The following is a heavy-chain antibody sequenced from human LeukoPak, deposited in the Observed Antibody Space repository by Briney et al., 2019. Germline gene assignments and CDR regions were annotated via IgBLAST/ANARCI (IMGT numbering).Heavy chain of an antibody. CDR3: ARDDGVVREFDP. CDR1: GFTFSSYG. Sequence: TGGSLRLSCAASGFTFSSYGMHWVRQAPGKGLEWVAVIWYDGSNKYYADSVKGRFTISRDNAKNSLYLQMNSLRAEDTAVYYCARDDGVVREFDPWGQGTLVTVSS. V-gene: IGHV3-33*01. J-gene: IGHJ5*02. D-gene: IGHD3-3*01. CDR2: IWYDGSNK.